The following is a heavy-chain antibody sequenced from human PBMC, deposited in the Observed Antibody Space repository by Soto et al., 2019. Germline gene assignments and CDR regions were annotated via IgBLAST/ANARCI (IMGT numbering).Heavy chain of an antibody. V-gene: IGHV3-15*07. CDR3: TTVGYDFWSGYLLYYFDY. Sequence: GGSLRLSCAASGFTFSNAWMNWVRQAPGKGLEWVGRIKSKTDGGTTDYAAPVKGRFTISRDDSKNTLYLQMNSLKTEDTAVYYFTTVGYDFWSGYLLYYFDYLGQGTLVTVSS. D-gene: IGHD3-3*01. CDR2: IKSKTDGGTT. CDR1: GFTFSNAW. J-gene: IGHJ4*02.